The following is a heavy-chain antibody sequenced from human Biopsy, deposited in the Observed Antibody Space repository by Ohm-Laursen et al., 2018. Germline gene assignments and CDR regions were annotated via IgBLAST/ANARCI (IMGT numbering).Heavy chain of an antibody. V-gene: IGHV4-31*03. CDR1: GVSINGGRYY. CDR3: ARLGSGDYFPTFFDF. Sequence: SQTLSLTCTVSGVSINGGRYYWNWIRHHPGKGLEWIGNIFYSGNTYYNPSLKSRVTISVDTSKNQFSLKLSSVTAADTAVYYCARLGSGDYFPTFFDFWGQGALVTVSS. J-gene: IGHJ4*02. CDR2: IFYSGNT. D-gene: IGHD5-12*01.